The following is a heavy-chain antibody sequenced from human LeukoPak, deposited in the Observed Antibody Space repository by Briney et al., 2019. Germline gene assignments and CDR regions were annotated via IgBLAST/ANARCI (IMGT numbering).Heavy chain of an antibody. D-gene: IGHD3-10*01. CDR1: GYSISSGFY. V-gene: IGHV4-38-2*02. CDR2: ISHSGNT. J-gene: IGHJ4*02. Sequence: ETLSLTCTVSGYSISSGFYWGWIRQPPGKGPEWIGTISHSGNTYYNPSLKSRVTISGDTSRNHFSLKLSSVTAADTAVYYCARSCLTNYYIDYWGQGTLVTVSS. CDR3: ARSCLTNYYIDY.